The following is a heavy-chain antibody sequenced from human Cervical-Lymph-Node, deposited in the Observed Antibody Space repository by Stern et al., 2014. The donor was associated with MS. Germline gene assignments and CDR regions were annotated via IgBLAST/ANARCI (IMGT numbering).Heavy chain of an antibody. J-gene: IGHJ4*02. V-gene: IGHV1-69*01. Sequence: VQLVQSGAEVKKPGSPVRVSCKASGGTFTTYAISWVRQAPGQGLECMGGISPMSGTEKAAQKFQGRVTITADASTTTAYMELSSLKFDDPAVYYCARDLSGIGYYDYWGQGTLVAVSS. CDR1: GGTFTTYA. CDR2: ISPMSGTE. CDR3: ARDLSGIGYYDY. D-gene: IGHD3-22*01.